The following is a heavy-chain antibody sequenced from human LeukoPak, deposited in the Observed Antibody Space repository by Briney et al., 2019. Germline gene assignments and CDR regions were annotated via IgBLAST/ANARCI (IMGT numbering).Heavy chain of an antibody. D-gene: IGHD3-3*01. CDR3: ARDQPNYDFWSGNFDY. CDR1: GYTFTGYY. Sequence: SVKVSXRASGYTFTGYYMHWVRQAPGQGLEWMGWINPNSGGTNYAQKFQGRVTMTRDTSISTAYMELSRLRSDDTAVYYCARDQPNYDFWSGNFDYWGQGTLVTVSS. V-gene: IGHV1-2*02. CDR2: INPNSGGT. J-gene: IGHJ4*02.